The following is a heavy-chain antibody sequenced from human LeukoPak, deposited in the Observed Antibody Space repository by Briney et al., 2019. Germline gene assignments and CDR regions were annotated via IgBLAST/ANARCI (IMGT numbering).Heavy chain of an antibody. CDR3: AVTRDYFGSGSYFVPVFFDY. D-gene: IGHD3-10*01. V-gene: IGHV3-53*01. CDR1: GFTFSSYS. Sequence: GGSLRLSCAASGFTFSSYSMSWVRQAPGKGLQWVSIIYSGGSTYYADSVKGRFTISRDNSKNTLYLQMNSLRAEDTAVYYCAVTRDYFGSGSYFVPVFFDYWGQGTLVTVSS. J-gene: IGHJ4*02. CDR2: IYSGGST.